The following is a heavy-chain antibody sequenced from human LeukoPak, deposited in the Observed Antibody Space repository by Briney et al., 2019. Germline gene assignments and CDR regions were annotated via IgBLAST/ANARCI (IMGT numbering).Heavy chain of an antibody. J-gene: IGHJ4*02. CDR1: GFSFSSYA. V-gene: IGHV3-23*01. D-gene: IGHD6-19*01. CDR2: ISGDGGST. Sequence: GGSLRLSCAASGFSFSSYAMSWVRQAPGKGLEWVSAISGDGGSTYYADSVRGRFTISRDNSRTPLYLQMTSLRADDTAVYYCAIPTGVVVPGPDSWGQGTLVTVSS. CDR3: AIPTGVVVPGPDS.